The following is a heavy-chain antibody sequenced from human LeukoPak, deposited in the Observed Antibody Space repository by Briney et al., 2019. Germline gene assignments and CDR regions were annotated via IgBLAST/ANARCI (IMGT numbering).Heavy chain of an antibody. D-gene: IGHD3-22*01. CDR2: IYTSGST. V-gene: IGHV4-59*10. J-gene: IGHJ3*02. CDR3: ARTLYYYDSSGYYYGDAFDI. Sequence: SESLSLTCAVYGGSFTSYYWSWIRQPAGKGLEWIGRIYTSGSTNYNPSLKSRVTISVDTSKNQFSLKLSSVTAADTAVYYCARTLYYYDSSGYYYGDAFDIWGQGTMVTVSS. CDR1: GGSFTSYY.